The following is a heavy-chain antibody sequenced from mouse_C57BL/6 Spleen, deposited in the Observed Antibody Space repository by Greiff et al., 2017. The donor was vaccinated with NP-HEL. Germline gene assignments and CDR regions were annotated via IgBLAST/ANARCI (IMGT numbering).Heavy chain of an antibody. CDR3: ARRRFHYAMAY. J-gene: IGHJ4*01. CDR2: INPNNGGT. V-gene: IGHV1-26*01. D-gene: IGHD1-1*01. CDR1: GYTFTDYY. Sequence: EVQLQQSGPELVKPGASVKISCKASGYTFTDYYMNWVKQSPGKGLEWIGDINPNNGGTSYNEKFKGKATLTVDKSSSTAYMQLRSLTSEDSAVYYCARRRFHYAMAYWGQGTSVTVSS.